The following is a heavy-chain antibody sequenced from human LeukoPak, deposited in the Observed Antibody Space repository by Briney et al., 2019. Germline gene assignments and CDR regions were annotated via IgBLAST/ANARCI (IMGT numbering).Heavy chain of an antibody. Sequence: PGGSLRLSCAASGFTFSSYSMNWVRQAPGKGLEWVSYISSSSSTIYYADSVKGRFTISRDNAKNSLYLQMNSLRAEDTAVYYCARGIAAAAPTEGHWGQGTLVTVSS. D-gene: IGHD6-13*01. CDR1: GFTFSSYS. CDR2: ISSSSSTI. V-gene: IGHV3-48*01. CDR3: ARGIAAAAPTEGH. J-gene: IGHJ4*02.